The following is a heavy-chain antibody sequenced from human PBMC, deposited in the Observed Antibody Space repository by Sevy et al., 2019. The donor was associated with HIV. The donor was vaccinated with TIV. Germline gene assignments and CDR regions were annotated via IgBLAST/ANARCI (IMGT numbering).Heavy chain of an antibody. J-gene: IGHJ3*02. V-gene: IGHV4-59*08. CDR1: GGSINSDH. Sequence: SETLSLTCTVSGGSINSDHWNWIRQPPGKGLEWIGYVFYTGGTNYNPSLKNRVTISVDMTKNKFSLKLTSVTAADTAVYYCARRNDFDIWGQGTMVTVSS. CDR2: VFYTGGT. CDR3: ARRNDFDI.